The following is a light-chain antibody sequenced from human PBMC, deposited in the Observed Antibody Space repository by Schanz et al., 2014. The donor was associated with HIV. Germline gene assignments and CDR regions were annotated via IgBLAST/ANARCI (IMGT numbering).Light chain of an antibody. CDR2: EVD. Sequence: QSALTQPPSASGSRGQSVAISCTGSSSNVGGYNYVSWYQQHPGKAPKLMIYEVDKRPSGVPDRFSGSTSGNTAFLTVSGLQAEDEADYHCSSYTSSSTVVFGGGTKLTVL. CDR3: SSYTSSSTVV. J-gene: IGLJ2*01. CDR1: SSNVGGYNY. V-gene: IGLV2-8*01.